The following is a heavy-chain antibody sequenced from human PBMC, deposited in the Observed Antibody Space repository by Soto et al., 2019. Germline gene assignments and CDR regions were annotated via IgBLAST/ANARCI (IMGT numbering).Heavy chain of an antibody. J-gene: IGHJ5*02. CDR3: AREPISTPRGVTQVDP. CDR1: GAPISSGGFY. Sequence: SETLSLTCNVSGAPISSGGFYWGWLRQHPGKGPEWIGYIYNSGTTFYNPSLGSRVTMSLDAAKNHFSLELRSVTVADTAVYYCAREPISTPRGVTQVDPWGQGTQVTVSS. D-gene: IGHD3-10*01. V-gene: IGHV4-31*03. CDR2: IYNSGTT.